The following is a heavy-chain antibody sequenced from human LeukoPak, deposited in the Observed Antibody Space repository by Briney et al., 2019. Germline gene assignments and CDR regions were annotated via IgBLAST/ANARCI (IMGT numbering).Heavy chain of an antibody. D-gene: IGHD3-22*01. V-gene: IGHV3-66*01. J-gene: IGHJ3*02. CDR2: IYSGGST. CDR1: GFTFSSYA. Sequence: GGSLRLSCAASGFTFSSYAMSWVRQAPGKGLEWVSVIYSGGSTYYADSVKGRFTISRDNSKNTLYLQMNSLRAEDTAVYYCARDAQADYYDSSGYYDAFDIWGQGTMVTVSS. CDR3: ARDAQADYYDSSGYYDAFDI.